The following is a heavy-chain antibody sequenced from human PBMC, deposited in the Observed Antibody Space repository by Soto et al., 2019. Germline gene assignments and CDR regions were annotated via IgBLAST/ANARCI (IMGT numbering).Heavy chain of an antibody. CDR1: GFTFSSYA. J-gene: IGHJ4*02. Sequence: GGSLRLSCAASGFTFSSYAMSWVRQAPGKGLEWVSAISGSGGSTYYADSVKGRFTISRDNSKNTLYLQMNSLRAEDTAVYYCAKDSGGGYSSSWYFRDYWGQGTLVTVSS. CDR2: ISGSGGST. CDR3: AKDSGGGYSSSWYFRDY. V-gene: IGHV3-23*01. D-gene: IGHD6-13*01.